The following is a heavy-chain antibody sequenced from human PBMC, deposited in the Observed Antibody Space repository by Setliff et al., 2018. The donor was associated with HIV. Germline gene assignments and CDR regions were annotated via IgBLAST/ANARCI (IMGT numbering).Heavy chain of an antibody. CDR2: IFASGET. Sequence: SETLSLTCTVSGASISSYCWNWIRQPPGKGLEWIGFIFASGETKYNPSLQSRVTISIDTSKNQFSLKLSSVIAADTAMYYCARLTRITTAGHWGQGTLVTVSS. CDR1: GASISSYC. J-gene: IGHJ4*02. D-gene: IGHD6-13*01. CDR3: ARLTRITTAGH. V-gene: IGHV4-4*09.